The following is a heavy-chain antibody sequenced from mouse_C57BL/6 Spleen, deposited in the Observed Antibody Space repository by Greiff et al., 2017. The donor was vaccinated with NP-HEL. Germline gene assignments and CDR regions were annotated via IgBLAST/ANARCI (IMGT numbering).Heavy chain of an antibody. J-gene: IGHJ4*01. CDR1: GYTFTSYW. D-gene: IGHD1-1*01. V-gene: IGHV1-61*01. CDR3: ATVYYGSSYYAMDY. CDR2: IYPSDSET. Sequence: QVQLKQPGAELVRPGSSVKLSCKASGYTFTSYWMDWVKQRPGQGLEWIGNIYPSDSETHYNQKFKDKATLTVDKSSSTAYMQLSSLTSEDAAVYYCATVYYGSSYYAMDYWGQGTSVTVSS.